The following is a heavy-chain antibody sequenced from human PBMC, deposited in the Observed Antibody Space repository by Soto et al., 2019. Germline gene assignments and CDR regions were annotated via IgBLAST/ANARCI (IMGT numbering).Heavy chain of an antibody. D-gene: IGHD4-17*01. CDR1: GGSISSSSYY. V-gene: IGHV4-39*01. J-gene: IGHJ4*02. CDR3: ATFRGMTTATTERYFDY. CDR2: IYYSGST. Sequence: QLQLQESGPGLVKPSETLSLTCTVSGGSISSSSYYWGWIRQPPGKGLEWAGTIYYSGSTYYNPSLESRGIKSVDTYKNQFSLKLSSVTASDAAVYYCATFRGMTTATTERYFDYWGQGTLVTVSS.